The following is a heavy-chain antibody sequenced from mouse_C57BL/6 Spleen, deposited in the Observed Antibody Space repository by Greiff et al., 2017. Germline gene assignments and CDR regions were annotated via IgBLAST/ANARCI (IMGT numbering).Heavy chain of an antibody. J-gene: IGHJ1*03. CDR1: GYTFTSYW. CDR2: IYPGSGST. V-gene: IGHV1-55*01. CDR3: ARSADGNWYFDV. Sequence: QVHVKQPGAELVKPGASVKMSCKASGYTFTSYWITWVKQRPGQGLEWIGDIYPGSGSTNYNEKFKSKATLTVDTSSSTAYMQLSSLTSEDSAVYYCARSADGNWYFDVWGTGTTVTVSS.